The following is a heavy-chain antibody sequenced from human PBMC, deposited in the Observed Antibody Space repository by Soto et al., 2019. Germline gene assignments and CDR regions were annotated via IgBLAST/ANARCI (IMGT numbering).Heavy chain of an antibody. CDR3: AKARGIIVGATNFDY. CDR2: VGPSGAST. D-gene: IGHD1-26*01. J-gene: IGHJ4*02. Sequence: SLRLSCAASGIMFGQYAMSWVRLAPGKGLEWGAVVGPSGASTFYADSVRGRFTISRDNSENTLYLQMNSLRAEDTAVYYCAKARGIIVGATNFDYWGQGTLVTVSS. CDR1: GIMFGQYA. V-gene: IGHV3-23*01.